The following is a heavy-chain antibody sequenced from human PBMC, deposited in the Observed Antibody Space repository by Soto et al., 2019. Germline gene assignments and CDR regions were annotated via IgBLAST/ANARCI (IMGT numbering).Heavy chain of an antibody. CDR1: GGTFSSYA. V-gene: IGHV1-69*13. J-gene: IGHJ6*02. D-gene: IGHD3-16*02. Sequence: ASVKVSCKASGGTFSSYAISWVRRAPGQGLEWMGGIIPIFGTANYAQKFQGRVTITADESTSTAYMELSSLRSEDTAVYYCARRGFHDYVWGSYRYQGGSGYYGMDVWGQGTTVTVSS. CDR3: ARRGFHDYVWGSYRYQGGSGYYGMDV. CDR2: IIPIFGTA.